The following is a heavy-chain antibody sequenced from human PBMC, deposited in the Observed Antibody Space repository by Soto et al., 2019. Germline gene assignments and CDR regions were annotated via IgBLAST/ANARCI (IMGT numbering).Heavy chain of an antibody. V-gene: IGHV6-1*01. CDR3: AKGGSLGPLTGYAFDS. J-gene: IGHJ4*02. CDR1: GDSVSSNSAA. CDR2: TFYRSSWFN. D-gene: IGHD5-12*01. Sequence: SQTLSLTCAISGDSVSSNSAAWNWIRQSPSRGLEWLGRTFYRSSWFNNYAVSVKGRISINPDTSKNQFSLQLNSVTPEDTAVYYCAKGGSLGPLTGYAFDSWGQETLVTVSS.